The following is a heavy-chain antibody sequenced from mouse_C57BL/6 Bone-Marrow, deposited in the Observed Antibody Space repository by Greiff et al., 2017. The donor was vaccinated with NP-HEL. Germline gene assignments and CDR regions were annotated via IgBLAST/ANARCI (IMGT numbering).Heavy chain of an antibody. CDR2: IDPSDSYT. V-gene: IGHV1-69*01. J-gene: IGHJ2*01. CDR3: GRGATDY. D-gene: IGHD3-1*01. Sequence: QVQLQQPGAELVMPGASVKLSCKASGYTFTSYWMHWVKQRPGQGLEWIGEIDPSDSYTNYNQKFKGKSTLTVDKSSSTAYMQLSRLTSEASAVYYCGRGATDYWGQGTTLPVSS. CDR1: GYTFTSYW.